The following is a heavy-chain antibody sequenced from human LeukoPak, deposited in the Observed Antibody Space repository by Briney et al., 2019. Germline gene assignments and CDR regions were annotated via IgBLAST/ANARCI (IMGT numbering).Heavy chain of an antibody. D-gene: IGHD1-26*01. J-gene: IGHJ6*03. CDR3: ARSRGGSYLGNYYYHYMDV. CDR1: GGSFSDYY. V-gene: IGHV4-34*01. CDR2: INHSGST. Sequence: PSETLSLTCAVYGGSFSDYYWSWIRQPPGKGLEWIGEINHSGSTNYDPSLTSRVTISVDKSKNQFSLKLSSVTAADTAVYYCARSRGGSYLGNYYYHYMDVWGKGTTVTISS.